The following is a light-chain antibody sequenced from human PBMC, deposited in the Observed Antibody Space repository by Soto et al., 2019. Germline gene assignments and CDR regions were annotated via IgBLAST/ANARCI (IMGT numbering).Light chain of an antibody. J-gene: IGLJ1*01. V-gene: IGLV2-14*01. CDR2: EVS. CDR1: SSDVGGYNY. CDR3: SSYTSSSTLNYV. Sequence: QSVLTQPASVSGSPGQLITISCTGTSSDVGGYNYVSWYQQNPGKAPKLMIYEVSNRPSGVSNRFSGSKSGNTASLTISGLQAEDEADYYCSSYTSSSTLNYVFGTGTKVTVL.